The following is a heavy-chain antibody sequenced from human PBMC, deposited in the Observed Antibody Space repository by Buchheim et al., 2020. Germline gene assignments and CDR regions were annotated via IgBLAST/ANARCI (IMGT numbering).Heavy chain of an antibody. V-gene: IGHV3-7*01. D-gene: IGHD2-8*01. Sequence: EVQLVESGGGLVQPGGSLRLSCAASGFTFSSYWMSWVRQAPGKGLEWVANIKQDGSEKYYVDSVKGRFTISRDNAKNYLYLQMNSLRAEDTAVYYCARDAELMVYAIWLDYWGQGTL. J-gene: IGHJ4*02. CDR2: IKQDGSEK. CDR1: GFTFSSYW. CDR3: ARDAELMVYAIWLDY.